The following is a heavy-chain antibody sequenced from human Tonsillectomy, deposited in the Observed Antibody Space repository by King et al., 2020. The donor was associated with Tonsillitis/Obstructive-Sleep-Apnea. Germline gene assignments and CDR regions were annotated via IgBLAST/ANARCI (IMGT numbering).Heavy chain of an antibody. J-gene: IGHJ4*02. CDR2: IYYSGST. Sequence: MQLQESGPGLVKPSETLSLTCTVSGGSISSSSYYWGWIRQPPGKGLEWIGSIYYSGSTYYNPSLKSRVTISVDTSKNHFSLKLSPVTAADTAVFYCARQEDHARGYWGQGTLVTVSS. CDR1: GGSISSSSYY. D-gene: IGHD1-14*01. V-gene: IGHV4-39*01. CDR3: ARQEDHARGY.